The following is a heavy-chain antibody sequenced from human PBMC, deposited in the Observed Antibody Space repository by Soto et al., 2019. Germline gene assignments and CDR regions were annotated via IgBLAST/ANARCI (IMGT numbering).Heavy chain of an antibody. CDR2: IFWNDDK. Sequence: SGPTLVNPTQTLTLTCTFSGFSLNPRGVGVGWIRQPPGEALEWLAVIFWNDDKRYSPSLKTRLTITKDTSKNQVTLTMTNMDPVDTATYYCAYSSFALRHYHWLLNRFDHWGQAAMATVYS. V-gene: IGHV2-5*01. CDR1: GFSLNPRGVG. D-gene: IGHD1-20*01. CDR3: AYSSFALRHYHWLLNRFDH. J-gene: IGHJ4*02.